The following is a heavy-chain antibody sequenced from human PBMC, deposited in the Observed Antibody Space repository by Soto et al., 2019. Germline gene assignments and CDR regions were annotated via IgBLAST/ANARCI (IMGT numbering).Heavy chain of an antibody. CDR2: ISGSGGST. V-gene: IGHV3-23*01. CDR3: AKGSYDSSGYYFGVFDY. Sequence: EVQLLESGGGLVQPGGSLRLSCAASGFTFSSYAMSWVRQAPGKGLEWVSAISGSGGSTYHADSVKGRFTISRDNSKNTLYLQMNSLRAEDTAVYYCAKGSYDSSGYYFGVFDYWGQGTLVTVSS. CDR1: GFTFSSYA. J-gene: IGHJ4*02. D-gene: IGHD3-22*01.